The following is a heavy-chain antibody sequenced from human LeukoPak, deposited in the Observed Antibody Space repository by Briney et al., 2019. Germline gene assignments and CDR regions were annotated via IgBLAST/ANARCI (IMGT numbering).Heavy chain of an antibody. Sequence: GGSLRLSCAASGFTFSNYAMSWVRQAPGKGLEWVSALSGSGDSTYYADSVKGRFTISRDNSKNTLYLQMDSLRAEDTAVYYCAKLRGSYHKDYWGQGTLVTVSS. J-gene: IGHJ4*02. CDR3: AKLRGSYHKDY. CDR2: LSGSGDST. V-gene: IGHV3-23*01. D-gene: IGHD1-14*01. CDR1: GFTFSNYA.